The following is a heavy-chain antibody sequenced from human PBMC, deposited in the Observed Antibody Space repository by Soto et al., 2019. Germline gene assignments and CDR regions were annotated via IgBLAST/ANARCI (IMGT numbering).Heavy chain of an antibody. J-gene: IGHJ4*02. CDR1: GASISSTSSGDW. CDR2: IHHSGST. V-gene: IGHV4-4*02. CDR3: AKMVGATLVDY. Sequence: QVQLQESGPGLVKPSGTLSLTCTVSGASISSTSSGDWWSWVRQPPGKGLEWIGEIHHSGSTNYNPSLKSRVTMSVDKSKNQFSPRLNSVTAADTAVYYCAKMVGATLVDYWGQGTLVTVSS. D-gene: IGHD1-26*01.